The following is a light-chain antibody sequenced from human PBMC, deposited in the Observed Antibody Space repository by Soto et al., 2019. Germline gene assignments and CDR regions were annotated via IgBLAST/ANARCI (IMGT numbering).Light chain of an antibody. J-gene: IGLJ1*01. CDR1: SSDVGAHNF. CDR3: NSYTSSNTYV. CDR2: EVS. Sequence: SLLAPPASVSGSPGQAITISCSGSSSDVGAHNFVSWYQHHPGKAPKLMIYEVSNRPSGVSNRFSGSKSGNTASLTISGLQAEDEADYYCNSYTSSNTYVFGSGTKVTVL. V-gene: IGLV2-14*01.